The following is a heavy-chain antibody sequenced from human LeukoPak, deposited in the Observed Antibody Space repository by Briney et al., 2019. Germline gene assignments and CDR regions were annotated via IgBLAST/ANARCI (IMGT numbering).Heavy chain of an antibody. CDR3: ARDPYCSGGSCYHYYFDY. CDR1: GYTFTSYG. J-gene: IGHJ4*02. CDR2: ISAYNGNT. V-gene: IGHV1-18*01. D-gene: IGHD2-15*01. Sequence: GASVKVSCKASGYTFTSYGISWARQAPGQGLEWMGWISAYNGNTNYAQKLQGRVTMTTDTSTSTAYTELRSLRSDDTAVYYCARDPYCSGGSCYHYYFDYWGQGTLVTVSS.